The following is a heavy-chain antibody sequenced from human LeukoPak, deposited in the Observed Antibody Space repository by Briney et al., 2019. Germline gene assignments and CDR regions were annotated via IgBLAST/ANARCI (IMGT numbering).Heavy chain of an antibody. J-gene: IGHJ4*02. D-gene: IGHD4-17*01. V-gene: IGHV3-21*01. CDR3: ARISPLPYGDYDNNDY. CDR2: ISSSSSYI. CDR1: GFTFSSYS. Sequence: GGSLRLSCAASGFTFSSYSMNWVRQAPGKGLEWVSSISSSSSYIYYADSVKGRFTISRDNAKNPLYLQMNSLRAEDTAVYYCARISPLPYGDYDNNDYWGQGTLVTVSS.